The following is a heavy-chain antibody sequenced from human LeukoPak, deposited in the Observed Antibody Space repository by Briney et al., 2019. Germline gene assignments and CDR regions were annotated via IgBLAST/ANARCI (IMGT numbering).Heavy chain of an antibody. CDR2: IYYSGST. CDR1: GGSISSSSYY. D-gene: IGHD2-2*01. CDR3: ARQLGYCSSTSCPDPNWFDP. J-gene: IGHJ5*02. V-gene: IGHV4-39*01. Sequence: SETLSLTCTVSGGSISSSSYYWGWIRQPPGKGLEWIGSIYYSGSTYYNPSLKSRVTISVDTSKNQFSLKLSSVTAADTAVYYCARQLGYCSSTSCPDPNWFDPWGQGTLVTVSS.